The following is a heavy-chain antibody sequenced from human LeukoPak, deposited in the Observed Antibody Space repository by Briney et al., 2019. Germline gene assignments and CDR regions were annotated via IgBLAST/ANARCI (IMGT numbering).Heavy chain of an antibody. CDR2: IYYSGST. V-gene: IGHV4-39*07. Sequence: PSETLSLTCTVSGGSISSSSYYWGWIRQPPGKGLEWIGSIYYSGSTYYNPSLKSRVTISVDTSKNQFSLKLSSVTAADTAVYYCAREPWAGAASRGSVAFDIWGQGTMVTVSS. CDR3: AREPWAGAASRGSVAFDI. D-gene: IGHD6-13*01. J-gene: IGHJ3*02. CDR1: GGSISSSSYY.